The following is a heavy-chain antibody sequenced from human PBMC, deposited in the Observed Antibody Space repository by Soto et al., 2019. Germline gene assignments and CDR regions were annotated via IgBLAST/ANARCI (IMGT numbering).Heavy chain of an antibody. CDR3: ARAQGDCSSTSCYVYYYYYMDV. CDR2: IFYTGVT. CDR1: GGSISTYY. D-gene: IGHD2-2*01. Sequence: PSETLSLTCTVSGGSISTYYWTWIRQTPGKGLEWVGDIFYTGVTNYNPSLKSRVTMSVDTSKNQFSLKLSSVTAADTAVYYCARAQGDCSSTSCYVYYYYYMDVWGKGTTVTVSS. J-gene: IGHJ6*03. V-gene: IGHV4-59*12.